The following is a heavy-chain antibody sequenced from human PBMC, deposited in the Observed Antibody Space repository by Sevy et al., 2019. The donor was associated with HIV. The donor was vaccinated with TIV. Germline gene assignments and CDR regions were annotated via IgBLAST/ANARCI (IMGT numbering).Heavy chain of an antibody. CDR2: IWYDGSNK. V-gene: IGHV3-33*01. D-gene: IGHD3-10*01. J-gene: IGHJ4*02. CDR3: GRDILPPVMVTMVRGALSFYFDY. Sequence: GGSLRLSCAASGFTFSSYGMHWVRQAPGKGLEWVAVIWYDGSNKYYADSVKGRFTISRDNSKNTLYRQMNSLRAEDMAVDYCGRDILPPVMVTMVRGALSFYFDYWGQGTLVTVSS. CDR1: GFTFSSYG.